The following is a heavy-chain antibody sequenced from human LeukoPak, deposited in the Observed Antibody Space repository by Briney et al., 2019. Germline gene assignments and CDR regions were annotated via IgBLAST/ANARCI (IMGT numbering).Heavy chain of an antibody. CDR3: AKNQRGGSSWNRPPYYYYYYMDV. J-gene: IGHJ6*03. Sequence: SGGSLRLSCAASGFTLDDYTMHWVRQAPGKGLEWVSLISWDGGSTYYADSVKGRFTISRDNSKNSLYLQMNSLRTEDTALYYCAKNQRGGSSWNRPPYYYYYYMDVWGKGTTVTVSS. CDR2: ISWDGGST. V-gene: IGHV3-43*01. D-gene: IGHD6-13*01. CDR1: GFTLDDYT.